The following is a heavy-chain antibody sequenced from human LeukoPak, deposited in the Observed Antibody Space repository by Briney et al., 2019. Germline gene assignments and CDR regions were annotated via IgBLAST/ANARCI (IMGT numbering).Heavy chain of an antibody. CDR1: GGSISSYY. CDR2: IYYSGTT. D-gene: IGHD3-3*01. J-gene: IGHJ4*02. Sequence: KPSETLSLTCTVSGGSISSYYWGWIRQPPGKGLEWIGSIYYSGTTYYNPSLKSRVTISVDTSKNQFSLKLSPVTAADTAFYYCAREMLNGSGYFDYWGQGTLVTVSS. V-gene: IGHV4-39*07. CDR3: AREMLNGSGYFDY.